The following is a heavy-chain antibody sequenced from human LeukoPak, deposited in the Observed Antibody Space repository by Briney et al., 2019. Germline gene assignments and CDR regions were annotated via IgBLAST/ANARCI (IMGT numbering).Heavy chain of an antibody. CDR1: GFTFSSYW. Sequence: GGSLRLSCAASGFTFSSYWMSWVRQAPGKGLEWVANIKEDGRETYYLDSVKGRFTISRDNAKNSLYLQMNSLRAEDTAVYYCARVVLPYYYDSSGGGAFDIWGQGTMVTVSS. CDR3: ARVVLPYYYDSSGGGAFDI. J-gene: IGHJ3*02. D-gene: IGHD3-22*01. CDR2: IKEDGRET. V-gene: IGHV3-7*03.